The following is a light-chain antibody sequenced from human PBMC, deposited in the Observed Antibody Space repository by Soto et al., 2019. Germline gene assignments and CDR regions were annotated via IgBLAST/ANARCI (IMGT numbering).Light chain of an antibody. CDR2: AAS. Sequence: DIQMSQSPSSLSASVGDRDTITCRASESIGNYLNWYQQKPGRVPKLLIYAASRLQSGVPSRFSGSGSETDFTLTIGGLQFEDSATYFCQQSYSPPRTFGLGTKVDVK. CDR3: QQSYSPPRT. J-gene: IGKJ3*01. CDR1: ESIGNY. V-gene: IGKV1-39*01.